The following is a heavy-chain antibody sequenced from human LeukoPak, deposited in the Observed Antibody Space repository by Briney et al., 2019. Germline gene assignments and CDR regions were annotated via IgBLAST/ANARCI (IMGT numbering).Heavy chain of an antibody. D-gene: IGHD2-2*02. Sequence: SVKVSCKASGGTFSSYAISWVRQAPGQGLEWMGRIIPIFGIANYAQKFQGRVTITADKSTSTAYMELSSLRSEATAVYYCAIPAAIGAAAGPSYFDYWGQGTLVTVSS. J-gene: IGHJ4*02. CDR1: GGTFSSYA. CDR2: IIPIFGIA. CDR3: AIPAAIGAAAGPSYFDY. V-gene: IGHV1-69*04.